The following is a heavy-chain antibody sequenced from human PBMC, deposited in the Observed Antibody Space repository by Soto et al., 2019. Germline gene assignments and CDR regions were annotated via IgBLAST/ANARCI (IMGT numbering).Heavy chain of an antibody. V-gene: IGHV4-59*08. CDR3: ARLQHQLALYGY. D-gene: IGHD6-13*01. CDR1: GGSISSYY. CDR2: IYYSGST. Sequence: SETLSLTCTVSGGSISSYYWSWIRQPPGKGLEWIGYIYYSGSTNYNPSLKSRVTISVDTSKNQFSLKLSSVTAADTAVYYCARLQHQLALYGYWGQGSLVTVSS. J-gene: IGHJ4*02.